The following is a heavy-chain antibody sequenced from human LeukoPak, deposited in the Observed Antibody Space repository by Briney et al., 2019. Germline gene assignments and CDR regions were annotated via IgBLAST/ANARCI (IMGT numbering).Heavy chain of an antibody. CDR2: IYYSGST. CDR3: ARDHRITMVRGVTHGSFDY. CDR1: GGSISSSSYY. V-gene: IGHV4-39*07. Sequence: SETLSLTCTVSGGSISSSSYYWGWIRQPPGKGLEWIGSIYYSGSTYYNPSLKSRVTISVDTSKNQFSLKLSSVTAADTAVYYCARDHRITMVRGVTHGSFDYWGQGTLVTVSS. D-gene: IGHD3-10*01. J-gene: IGHJ4*02.